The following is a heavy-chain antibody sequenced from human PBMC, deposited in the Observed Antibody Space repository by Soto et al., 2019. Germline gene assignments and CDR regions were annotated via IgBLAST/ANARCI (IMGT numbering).Heavy chain of an antibody. Sequence: QVQVVQSVAEVKKPGSSVKVSCKASGGSFSSYGISWVRQAPGQGLEWMGGIIPMFRTPNYAQKFRGRVTINADESTTTAYMDLSSLRSDDTAIYYCVRGTRDCSSTSCYTPQGSFYYGMDVWGQGTTVTVSS. CDR2: IIPMFRTP. J-gene: IGHJ6*02. D-gene: IGHD2-2*01. V-gene: IGHV1-69*01. CDR3: VRGTRDCSSTSCYTPQGSFYYGMDV. CDR1: GGSFSSYG.